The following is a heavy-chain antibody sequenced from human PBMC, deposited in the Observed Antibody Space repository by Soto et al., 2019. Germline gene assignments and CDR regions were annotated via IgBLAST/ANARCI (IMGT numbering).Heavy chain of an antibody. J-gene: IGHJ5*02. CDR3: AKDLGLQFDRGWFDP. V-gene: IGHV3-9*01. D-gene: IGHD4-4*01. Sequence: EVQLVESGGGLVQPGRSLRLSCAASGFTFDDYAMHWVRQAPGKGLEWVSGISWNSGSIGYADSVKGRFTISRDNAKNSLYLQMNSLRAEDTALYYCAKDLGLQFDRGWFDPWGQGTLVTVSS. CDR1: GFTFDDYA. CDR2: ISWNSGSI.